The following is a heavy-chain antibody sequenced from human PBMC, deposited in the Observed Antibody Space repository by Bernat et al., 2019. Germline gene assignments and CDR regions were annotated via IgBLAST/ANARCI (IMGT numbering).Heavy chain of an antibody. CDR3: AKGEHYYDSSGYYLWY. CDR1: GFTLSTYW. D-gene: IGHD3-22*01. J-gene: IGHJ4*02. Sequence: EVQLVESGGGSVQPGGSLRLSCAASGFTLSTYWMSWVRQAPGKGPEWVANVKQDGSEKYYVDSVKGRFTISRDNAKNSLYLQMDSLRVEDTAIYYCAKGEHYYDSSGYYLWYWGQGTLVTVSS. V-gene: IGHV3-7*03. CDR2: VKQDGSEK.